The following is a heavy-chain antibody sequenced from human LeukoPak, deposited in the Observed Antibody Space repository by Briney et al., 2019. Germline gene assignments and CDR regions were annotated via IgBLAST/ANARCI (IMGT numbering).Heavy chain of an antibody. D-gene: IGHD3-22*01. CDR2: ISYDGTNK. CDR1: GFTFSAFG. Sequence: GGSLRLSCAASGFTFSAFGMHWVRQAPGKGLEWVAAISYDGTNKYYTDSVKGRFTISRDNSKNTLYLQMNSLRAEDTAVYYCAKTKGMGYYDLDYWGQGTLVTVSS. J-gene: IGHJ4*02. V-gene: IGHV3-30*18. CDR3: AKTKGMGYYDLDY.